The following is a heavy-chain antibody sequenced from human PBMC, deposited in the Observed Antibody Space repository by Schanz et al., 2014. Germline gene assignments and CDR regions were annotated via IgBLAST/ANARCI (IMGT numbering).Heavy chain of an antibody. CDR2: ISGRDGST. CDR3: ARDRRNADLDY. J-gene: IGHJ4*02. CDR1: GFTFSPYW. D-gene: IGHD1-1*01. V-gene: IGHV3-23*04. Sequence: EVQLVESGGGLVQPGGSLRLSCGSSGFTFSPYWMHWVRQAPGMGLEWVSAISGRDGSTYYADSVRGRFTISRDNSKNSLYLQMNSLRAEDTALYYCARDRRNADLDYWGQGTLVTVSS.